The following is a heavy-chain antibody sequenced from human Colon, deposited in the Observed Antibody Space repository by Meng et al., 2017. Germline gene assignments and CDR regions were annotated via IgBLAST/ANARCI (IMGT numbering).Heavy chain of an antibody. V-gene: IGHV3-23*01. CDR3: AKLSGYSSSWYFDY. CDR1: GFTFSSYA. J-gene: IGHJ4*02. D-gene: IGHD6-13*01. Sequence: GGSLRLSCAASGFTFSSYAMSWVRQAPAKGLEWVSASSGSGGSTYYADSVKGRFTISRDNSKNTLYLQMNSLRAEDTAVYYCAKLSGYSSSWYFDYWGQGTLVTVSS. CDR2: SSGSGGST.